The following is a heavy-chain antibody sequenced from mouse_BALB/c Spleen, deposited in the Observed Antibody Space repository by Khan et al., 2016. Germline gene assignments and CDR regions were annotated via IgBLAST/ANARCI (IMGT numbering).Heavy chain of an antibody. V-gene: IGHV5-15*02. CDR1: GFTFSDYG. CDR3: ATERGCGNRDYAMDY. CDR2: ISNLAYSV. D-gene: IGHD2-1*01. Sequence: EVELVESGGGLVQPGGSRKLSCAAAGFTFSDYGMAWVRQAPGKGPEWVAFISNLAYSVYYADTVTGRFTISRENAKNTLYLEMSSLRSEDTAMYYCATERGCGNRDYAMDYWGQGTSVTVSS. J-gene: IGHJ4*01.